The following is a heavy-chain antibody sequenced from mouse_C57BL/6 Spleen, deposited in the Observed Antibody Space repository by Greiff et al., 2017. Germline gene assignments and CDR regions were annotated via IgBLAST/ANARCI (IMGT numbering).Heavy chain of an antibody. D-gene: IGHD3-3*01. J-gene: IGHJ2*01. CDR2: ISSGGDYI. Sequence: EVQVVESGEGLVKPGGSLKLSCAASGFTFSSYAMSWVRQTPEKRLEWVAYISSGGDYIYYADTVKGRFTISRDNARNTLYLQMSSLKSEDTAMYYCTREDGDVGFDYWGQGTTLTVSS. V-gene: IGHV5-9-1*02. CDR3: TREDGDVGFDY. CDR1: GFTFSSYA.